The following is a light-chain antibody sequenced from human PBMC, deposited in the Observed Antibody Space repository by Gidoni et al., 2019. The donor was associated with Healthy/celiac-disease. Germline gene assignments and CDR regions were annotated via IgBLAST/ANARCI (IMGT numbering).Light chain of an antibody. CDR3: QQSDSPPFT. V-gene: IGKV1-39*01. J-gene: IGKJ2*01. CDR2: GAS. CDR1: QSIGSY. Sequence: DIQLTQSPSSLSASVGDRVTITCRANQSIGSYLNWYQQKPGKAPTLLIYGASSLQSAVPSRFSGSGSWTDFSLTLSSLLPADFVTSSCQQSDSPPFTFGQGTKLEIK.